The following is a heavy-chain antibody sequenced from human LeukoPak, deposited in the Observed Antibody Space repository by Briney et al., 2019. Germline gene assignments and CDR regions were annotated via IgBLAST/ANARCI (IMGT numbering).Heavy chain of an antibody. D-gene: IGHD5-18*01. V-gene: IGHV1-69*05. CDR3: ARVYPGYSYGEN. CDR2: IIPIFGTA. Sequence: ASVKVSCKASGGTFSSYAICWVRQAPGQGLEWMGRIIPIFGTANYAQKFQGRVTITTDESTSTAYMELSSLRSEDTAVYYCARVYPGYSYGENWGQGTLVTVSS. CDR1: GGTFSSYA. J-gene: IGHJ4*02.